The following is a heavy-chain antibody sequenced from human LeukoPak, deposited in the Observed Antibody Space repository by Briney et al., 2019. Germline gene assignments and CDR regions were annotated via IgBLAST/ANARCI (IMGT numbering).Heavy chain of an antibody. D-gene: IGHD2/OR15-2a*01. CDR1: GGSFSPYS. CDR2: INHSGST. Sequence: PSETLSLTCGVSGGSFSPYSWTWIRQSPGKGLEWIGEINHSGSTNYHPSLASRLTISLDTSKNQFSLKLSSVTAADTAVYYCAGHHPRNTVDFWGQGTLVTVSS. V-gene: IGHV4-34*01. J-gene: IGHJ4*02. CDR3: AGHHPRNTVDF.